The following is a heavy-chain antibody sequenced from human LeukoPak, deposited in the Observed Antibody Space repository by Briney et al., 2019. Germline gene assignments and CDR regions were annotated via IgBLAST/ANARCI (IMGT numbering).Heavy chain of an antibody. Sequence: GGSLRLSCAASGFTFSTYAMTWVRQAPGQGLEWVSSISGSGSGTYYADSVKGRFTISRDNSKNTLYLQMNSLRAEDTAVYCCARRSGIAVAGAFDYWGEGTLVTVSS. CDR2: ISGSGSGT. CDR1: GFTFSTYA. CDR3: ARRSGIAVAGAFDY. D-gene: IGHD6-19*01. V-gene: IGHV3-23*01. J-gene: IGHJ4*02.